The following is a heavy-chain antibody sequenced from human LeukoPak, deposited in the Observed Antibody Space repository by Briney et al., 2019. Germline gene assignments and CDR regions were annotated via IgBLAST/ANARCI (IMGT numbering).Heavy chain of an antibody. J-gene: IGHJ4*02. CDR2: IYYSGST. CDR1: GGSISSSSYY. D-gene: IGHD3-3*01. Sequence: SETLSLTCTVSGGSISSSSYYWGWIRQPPGKGLEWIGSIYYSGSTYYNPSLKSRVTISVDTSKNQFSLNLSSVTAADTAVYYCARGREGYDFWSGYFTFDYWGQGTLVTVSS. V-gene: IGHV4-39*01. CDR3: ARGREGYDFWSGYFTFDY.